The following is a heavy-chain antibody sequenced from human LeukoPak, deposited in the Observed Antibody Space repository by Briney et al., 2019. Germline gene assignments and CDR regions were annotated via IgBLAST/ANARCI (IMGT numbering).Heavy chain of an antibody. CDR3: ARRGSSWCLDY. CDR1: GLTFSSSV. D-gene: IGHD6-13*01. CDR2: ITAGGGT. V-gene: IGHV3-23*01. J-gene: IGHJ4*02. Sequence: TGGSLRLSCAASGLTFSSSVMSWVRQAPGKGLEWVSGITAGGGTYSDSVKGRFTISRDNSENTVYLQMNSLRAEDTAVYYCARRGSSWCLDYWGQGTLVTVSS.